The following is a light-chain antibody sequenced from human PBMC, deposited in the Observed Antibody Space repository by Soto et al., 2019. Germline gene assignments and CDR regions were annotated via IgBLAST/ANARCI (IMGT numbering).Light chain of an antibody. V-gene: IGLV1-40*01. J-gene: IGLJ1*01. Sequence: QSVLTQPPSVSGAPGQRVSLSCTESSSNIGAGYDVHWYQQLPGTAPKLLIYGNSNRPSGVPDRFSGSKSGTSASLAITGLQAEDEADYYCQSYDSSWGVFGTGTKVTVL. CDR3: QSYDSSWGV. CDR2: GNS. CDR1: SSNIGAGYD.